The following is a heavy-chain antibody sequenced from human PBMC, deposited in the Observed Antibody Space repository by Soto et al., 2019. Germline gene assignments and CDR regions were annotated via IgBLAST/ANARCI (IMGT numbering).Heavy chain of an antibody. J-gene: IGHJ5*02. CDR1: GFTFSSYA. CDR3: ARVAVAGPWDWFDP. V-gene: IGHV3-30-3*01. CDR2: ISYDGSNK. Sequence: QVQLVESGGGVVQPGRSLRLSCAASGFTFSSYAMHWVRQAPGKGLEWVAVISYDGSNKYYADSVKGRFTISRDNSKNTVYLQMNSLRAEDTAVYYCARVAVAGPWDWFDPWGQGTLVTVSS. D-gene: IGHD6-19*01.